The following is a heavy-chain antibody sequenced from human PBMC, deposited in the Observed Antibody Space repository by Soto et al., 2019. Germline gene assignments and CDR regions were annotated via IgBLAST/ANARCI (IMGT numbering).Heavy chain of an antibody. V-gene: IGHV1-2*02. CDR2: INPNSGGT. D-gene: IGHD3-22*01. CDR3: AWGHLGYYYDSSGYYRDY. J-gene: IGHJ4*02. CDR1: GYTFTGYY. Sequence: ASVKVSWKASGYTFTGYYMHWVRQAPGQGLEWMGWINPNSGGTNYAQKFQGRVTMTRDTSISTAYMELSRLRSDDTAVYYCAWGHLGYYYDSSGYYRDYWGQGTLVTVSS.